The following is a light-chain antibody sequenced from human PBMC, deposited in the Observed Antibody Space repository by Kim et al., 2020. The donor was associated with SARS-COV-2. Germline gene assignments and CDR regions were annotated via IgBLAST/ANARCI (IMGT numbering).Light chain of an antibody. CDR1: TSAIVGVDF. V-gene: IGLV2-14*03. Sequence: VTTSSARSTSAIVGVDFGACYRQLPHTSPTLFLFDVTHRPSGVSDRFSGSKSGNTASLTISGLQAEDEAVYYCSSYTSSNSLEVIFGGGTQLTVL. J-gene: IGLJ2*01. CDR3: SSYTSSNSLEVI. CDR2: DVT.